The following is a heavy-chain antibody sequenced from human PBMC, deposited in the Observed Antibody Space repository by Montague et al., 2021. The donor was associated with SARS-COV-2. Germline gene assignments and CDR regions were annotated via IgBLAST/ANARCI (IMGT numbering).Heavy chain of an antibody. CDR2: IYYSGST. CDR1: GGSISSGGYY. CDR3: ARALRRVVIKHFDY. V-gene: IGHV4-31*11. J-gene: IGHJ4*02. Sequence: TLSLTCAVSGGSISSGGYYWSWIRQHPGKGLEWIGYIYYSGSTYYNPSLKSRVTISVDTSKNQFSLKLSSVTAADTAVYYCARALRRVVIKHFDYWGQGTLVTVSS. D-gene: IGHD3-3*01.